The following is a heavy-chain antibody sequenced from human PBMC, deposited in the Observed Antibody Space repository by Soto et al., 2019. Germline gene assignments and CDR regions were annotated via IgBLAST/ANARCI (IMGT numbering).Heavy chain of an antibody. Sequence: GGSLRLSCAASGFTFSDYYMSWIRQAPGKGLEWVSYISSSGSTIYCADSVKGRFTISRDNAKNSLYLQMNSLRAEDTAVYYCARDSPSSGWYAASGKSFDYWGQGTLVTVSS. CDR3: ARDSPSSGWYAASGKSFDY. D-gene: IGHD6-19*01. V-gene: IGHV3-11*01. CDR1: GFTFSDYY. J-gene: IGHJ4*02. CDR2: ISSSGSTI.